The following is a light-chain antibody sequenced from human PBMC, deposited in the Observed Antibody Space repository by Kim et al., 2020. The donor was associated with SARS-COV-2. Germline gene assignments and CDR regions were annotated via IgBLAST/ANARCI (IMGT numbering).Light chain of an antibody. CDR3: QQRSNWPLT. J-gene: IGKJ4*01. CDR2: DAS. CDR1: QSVSSY. Sequence: EIVLTQSPATLSLSPGERATLSCRASQSVSSYLAWYQQKRGQAPRLLIYDASNRATGIPARFSGSGSGTDFTLTISSLEPEDFAVYYCQQRSNWPLTFGGGTKLEI. V-gene: IGKV3-11*01.